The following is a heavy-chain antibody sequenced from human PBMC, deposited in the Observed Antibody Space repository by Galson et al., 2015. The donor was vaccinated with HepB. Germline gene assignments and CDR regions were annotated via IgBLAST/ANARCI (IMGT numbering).Heavy chain of an antibody. J-gene: IGHJ4*02. CDR3: ASVRGDSYAFNY. CDR2: ISYDGSNK. CDR1: GFTFSSYA. V-gene: IGHV3-30*04. D-gene: IGHD3-16*01. Sequence: SLRLSCAASGFTFSSYAMHWVRQAPGKGLEWVAVISYDGSNKYYADSVKGRFTIFRDNSKNTLYLQMNSLRVEDTAVYYCASVRGDSYAFNYWGQGTLVTVSS.